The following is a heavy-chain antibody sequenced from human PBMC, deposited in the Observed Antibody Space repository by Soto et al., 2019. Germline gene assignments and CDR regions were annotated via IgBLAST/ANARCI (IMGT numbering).Heavy chain of an antibody. CDR3: AKRPLTAAGFDY. CDR2: ITGSGGGT. CDR1: GFTFSNYA. V-gene: IGHV3-23*01. Sequence: EVQLLESGGGLVQPGGSLRLSCAASGFTFSNYAMTWVRQAPGKGLEWVSVITGSGGGTYFVDSVKGLFTISRDNSKNTVYLQMLSLRAEDTAVYYCAKRPLTAAGFDYWGQGTLVTVSS. D-gene: IGHD6-13*01. J-gene: IGHJ4*02.